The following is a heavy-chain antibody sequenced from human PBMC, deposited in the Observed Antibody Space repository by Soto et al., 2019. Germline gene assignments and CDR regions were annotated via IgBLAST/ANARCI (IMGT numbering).Heavy chain of an antibody. V-gene: IGHV4-59*01. Sequence: PSETLSLTCTVSGGSISSYYWSRIRQPPGKGLEWIGYIYYSGSTNYNPSLKSRVTISVDTSKNQFSLKLSSVTAADTAVYYCARFDYYDSSSYLDCGPKWGQGTLVTVSS. J-gene: IGHJ4*02. CDR2: IYYSGST. D-gene: IGHD3-22*01. CDR1: GGSISSYY. CDR3: ARFDYYDSSSYLDCGPK.